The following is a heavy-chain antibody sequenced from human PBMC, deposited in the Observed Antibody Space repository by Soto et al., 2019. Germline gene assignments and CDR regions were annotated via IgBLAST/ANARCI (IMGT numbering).Heavy chain of an antibody. J-gene: IGHJ6*02. CDR2: VYYSGST. V-gene: IGHV4-39*01. D-gene: IGHD3-3*01. Sequence: VLEWIGSVYYSGSTYYNPSLRSRVTISVDTSKNQFSLKLTSVTAADTAVYYCARQLRSVTIFGVVIHGMDVWGQGTTVTVSS. CDR3: ARQLRSVTIFGVVIHGMDV.